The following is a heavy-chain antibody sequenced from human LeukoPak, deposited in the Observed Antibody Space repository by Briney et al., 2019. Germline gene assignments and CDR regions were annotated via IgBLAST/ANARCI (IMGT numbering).Heavy chain of an antibody. CDR2: ISTRGSDI. D-gene: IGHD3-22*01. Sequence: GGSLRLSCAASGFIFSDYYMTWIRQAPGKGLGRVSYISTRGSDIYYPNSVKGRFTISRDNGKNSLYLQMNSLRADDTAMYYCARAVRAGGDYWGQGTLVTVSS. J-gene: IGHJ4*02. V-gene: IGHV3-11*01. CDR1: GFIFSDYY. CDR3: ARAVRAGGDY.